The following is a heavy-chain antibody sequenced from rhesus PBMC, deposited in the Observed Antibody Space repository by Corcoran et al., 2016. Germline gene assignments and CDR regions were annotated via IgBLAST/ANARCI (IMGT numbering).Heavy chain of an antibody. CDR2: IDGKSAST. CDR3: ARGEYRSMYFEF. D-gene: IGHD4-23*01. J-gene: IGHJ1*01. CDR1: GGSISGGYG. V-gene: IGHV4-76*01. Sequence: QVQLQESGPGLVKPSETLSLTCAVSGGSISGGYGWSWIRQPPGKGLEWIGHIDGKSASTNYNPSLKNRVTISKDTSKNQFSLKLSSVTAADTAVYYCARGEYRSMYFEFWGQGALVTVSS.